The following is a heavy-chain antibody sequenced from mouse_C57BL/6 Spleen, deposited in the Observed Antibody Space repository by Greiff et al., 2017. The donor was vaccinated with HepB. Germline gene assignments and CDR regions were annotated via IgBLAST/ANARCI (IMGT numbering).Heavy chain of an antibody. CDR1: GYTFTSYW. V-gene: IGHV1-59*01. CDR3: ASYQGGAMDY. J-gene: IGHJ4*01. CDR2: IDPSDSYT. Sequence: QVHVKQSGAELVRPGTSVKLSCKASGYTFTSYWMHWVKQRPGQGLEWIGVIDPSDSYTNYNQKFKGKATLTVDTSSSTAYMQLSSLTSEDSAVYYCASYQGGAMDYWGQGTSVTVSS.